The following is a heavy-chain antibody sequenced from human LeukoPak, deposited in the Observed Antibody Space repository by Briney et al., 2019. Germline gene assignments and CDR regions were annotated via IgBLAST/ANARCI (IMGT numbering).Heavy chain of an antibody. Sequence: SETLSLTCTVSGGSISSSSYYWGRIRQPPWKGLGRIRTIFHSETTYYNPSLKSRVTISVDTSKNQFSLKLNSVTAADTAVYYCARLPAYSSSWRFDYWGQGTLVTVSS. V-gene: IGHV4-39*01. J-gene: IGHJ4*02. CDR2: IFHSETT. CDR3: ARLPAYSSSWRFDY. CDR1: GGSISSSSYY. D-gene: IGHD6-13*01.